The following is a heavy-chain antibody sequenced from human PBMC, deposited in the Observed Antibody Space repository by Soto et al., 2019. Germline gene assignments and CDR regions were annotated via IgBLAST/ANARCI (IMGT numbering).Heavy chain of an antibody. CDR3: ARVGWWAAARRYYYYGMDV. Sequence: GGSLRLSCAASGFTFSSYSMNWVRQAPGKGLDWVSYISSSSSTIYYADSVKGRFTISRDNAKNSLYLQMNSLRDEDTAVYYCARVGWWAAARRYYYYGMDVWGQGTTVTISS. CDR1: GFTFSSYS. V-gene: IGHV3-48*02. CDR2: ISSSSSTI. D-gene: IGHD6-13*01. J-gene: IGHJ6*02.